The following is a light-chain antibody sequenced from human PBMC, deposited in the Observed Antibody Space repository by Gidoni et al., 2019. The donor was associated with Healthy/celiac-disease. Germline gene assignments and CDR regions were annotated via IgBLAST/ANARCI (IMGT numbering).Light chain of an antibody. CDR2: DAS. Sequence: DIVLTQSPATLSLSPGERATLSCRASQSVSSYLAWYKQKPGQAPRLLIYDASNRATGIPARFSGSGSGTDFTLTISSLEPEDFAVYYCQQRSNWPPYTFGQXTKLEIK. CDR3: QQRSNWPPYT. V-gene: IGKV3-11*01. CDR1: QSVSSY. J-gene: IGKJ2*01.